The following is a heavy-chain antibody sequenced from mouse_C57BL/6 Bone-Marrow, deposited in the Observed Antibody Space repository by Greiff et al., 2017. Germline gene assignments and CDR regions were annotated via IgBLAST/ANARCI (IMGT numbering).Heavy chain of an antibody. J-gene: IGHJ2*01. CDR3: ARFGGGYSPYYFDD. V-gene: IGHV1-82*01. CDR1: GYAFSSSW. Sequence: VMLVESGPELVKPGASVKISCKASGYAFSSSWMNWVKQRPGKGLEWIGRIYPGDGDTNYNGKFKGKATLTADKSSSTAYMQLSSLTSEDSAVYFCARFGGGYSPYYFDDWGQGTTLTVSS. CDR2: IYPGDGDT. D-gene: IGHD2-3*01.